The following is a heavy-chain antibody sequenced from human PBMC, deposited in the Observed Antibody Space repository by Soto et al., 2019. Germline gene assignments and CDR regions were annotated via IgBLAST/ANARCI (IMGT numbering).Heavy chain of an antibody. D-gene: IGHD3-22*01. CDR3: ARNGDSSDYRGWFDP. CDR2: IYSGGAT. Sequence: EVQLVESGGGLVQPGGSLRLSCAASGLTVSSNYMSWVRQAPGKGLEWVSVIYSGGATYYADSVKGRFTISRDNSKNTLYVQMNSLRAEDTAVYYCARNGDSSDYRGWFDPWGQGTLVTVSS. J-gene: IGHJ5*02. V-gene: IGHV3-66*01. CDR1: GLTVSSNY.